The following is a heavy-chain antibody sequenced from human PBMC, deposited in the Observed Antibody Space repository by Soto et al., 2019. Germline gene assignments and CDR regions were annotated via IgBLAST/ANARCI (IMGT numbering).Heavy chain of an antibody. D-gene: IGHD3-9*01. Sequence: GESLKISCKGSGYSFTSYWISWVRQMPGKGLERMGRIDPSDSYTNYSPSFQGHVTISADKSISTAYLQWSSLKASDTAMYYCARRAVYYDILTGYYMWYFDYWGQGTLVTVSS. V-gene: IGHV5-10-1*01. CDR3: ARRAVYYDILTGYYMWYFDY. CDR2: IDPSDSYT. J-gene: IGHJ4*02. CDR1: GYSFTSYW.